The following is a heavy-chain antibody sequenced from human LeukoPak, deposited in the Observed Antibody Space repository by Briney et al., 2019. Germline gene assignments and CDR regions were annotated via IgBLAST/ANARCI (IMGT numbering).Heavy chain of an antibody. V-gene: IGHV3-33*06. Sequence: GGSLRLSCAASGFTFRNYGMHWVRKAPGKGLEWVAVIWYDGSNKYYADSVKGRFTISRDNSKNTLYLQMNTLRAEDTAVHYCAKDMYSSSPYYYYYMDVWGKGTTVTVSS. CDR1: GFTFRNYG. J-gene: IGHJ6*03. CDR2: IWYDGSNK. CDR3: AKDMYSSSPYYYYYMDV. D-gene: IGHD6-6*01.